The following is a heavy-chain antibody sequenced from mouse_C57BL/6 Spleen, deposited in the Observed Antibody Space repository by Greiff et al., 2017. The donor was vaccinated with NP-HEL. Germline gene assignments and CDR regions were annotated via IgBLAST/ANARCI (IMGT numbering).Heavy chain of an antibody. J-gene: IGHJ3*01. Sequence: LMESGASVKISCKASGYAFSSYWMNWVKQRPGKGLEWIGQIYPGDGDTNYNGKFKGKATLTADKSSSTAYMQLSSLTSEESAVYFCARGDGYQAWFAYWGQGTLVTVSA. CDR2: IYPGDGDT. D-gene: IGHD2-3*01. V-gene: IGHV1-80*01. CDR3: ARGDGYQAWFAY. CDR1: GYAFSSYW.